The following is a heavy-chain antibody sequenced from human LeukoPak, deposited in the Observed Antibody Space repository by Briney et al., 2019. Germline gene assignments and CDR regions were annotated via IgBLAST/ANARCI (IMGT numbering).Heavy chain of an antibody. CDR3: ARELYYYDSIGRVDY. V-gene: IGHV1-18*01. J-gene: IGHJ4*02. D-gene: IGHD3-22*01. CDR2: ISAYNGNT. Sequence: ASVKVSCKASGYTFTSYGISWVRQAPGQGLEWMGWISAYNGNTNYAQKLQGRVTMTTDTSTSTAYMELRSLRSDDTAAYYCARELYYYDSIGRVDYWGQGTLVTVSS. CDR1: GYTFTSYG.